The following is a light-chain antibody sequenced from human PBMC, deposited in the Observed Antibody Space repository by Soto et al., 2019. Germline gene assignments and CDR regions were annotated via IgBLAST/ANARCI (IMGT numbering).Light chain of an antibody. V-gene: IGKV3-11*01. CDR2: DAS. J-gene: IGKJ2*01. CDR1: QGVSSD. CDR3: QQRSNWPPYT. Sequence: EIVLTQSPATLSLSPGDRATLSCRASQGVSSDLAWYQQKPGQAPRLLIYDASNRDTGIPARFSGSGSGTDVTLTISSLEPEDVSVYYCQQRSNWPPYTFGQGTKLEIK.